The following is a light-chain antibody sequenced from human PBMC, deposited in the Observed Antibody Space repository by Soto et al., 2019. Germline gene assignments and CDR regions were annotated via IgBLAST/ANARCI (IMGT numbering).Light chain of an antibody. CDR2: GAS. Sequence: EVVFTQFPGTLALSPGEGATLSCRASQSVSSNLAWYQQKPGQAPRLLIYGASSRATGIPDRFSGSGSGTDFTLTISRLEPEDFAVYYCQQYGSSLGVTFGGGTKVDIK. J-gene: IGKJ4*01. CDR1: QSVSSN. V-gene: IGKV3-20*01. CDR3: QQYGSSLGVT.